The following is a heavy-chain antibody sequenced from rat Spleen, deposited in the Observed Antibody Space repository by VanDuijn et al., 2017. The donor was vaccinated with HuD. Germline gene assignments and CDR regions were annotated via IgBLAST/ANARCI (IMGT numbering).Heavy chain of an antibody. J-gene: IGHJ1*01. CDR1: GFTFSTFP. V-gene: IGHV5-29*01. CDR2: ISYDGGTT. D-gene: IGHD1-10*01. CDR3: SRQDNNYYYFDF. Sequence: EVQLVESGGGLVQPGRSLKLSCAVSGFTFSTFPMAWVRQAPTKGLEWVATISYDGGTTYYRDSVKGRFTISRDNAKSSLYLQMNSLRSEDTATYFCSRQDNNYYYFDFWGPGTMVTVSS.